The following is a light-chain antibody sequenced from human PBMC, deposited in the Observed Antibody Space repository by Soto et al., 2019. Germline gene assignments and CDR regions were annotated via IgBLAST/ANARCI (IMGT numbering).Light chain of an antibody. Sequence: DVQMTQSPSSLSASVGDRVTITCRASQDINSWLAWYQQKPEKAPKSLIHAASSLQTGVPSRFSGSGSGTDFTLTISSLQPEDSATYYCQQYNIYPLTFGGGTKVEIK. CDR3: QQYNIYPLT. CDR2: AAS. J-gene: IGKJ4*01. V-gene: IGKV1D-16*01. CDR1: QDINSW.